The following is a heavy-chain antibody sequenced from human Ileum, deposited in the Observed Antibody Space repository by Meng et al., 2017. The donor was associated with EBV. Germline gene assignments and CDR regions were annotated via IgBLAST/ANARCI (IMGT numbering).Heavy chain of an antibody. CDR1: GDSISSNNG. D-gene: IGHD4-17*01. Sequence: GHLQGPGPGLVKPSGTLARTCAVSGDSISSNNGWSWVRQPPGKGLEWIGEIYHSGSTNYNPSFKSRVTMSVDKSKNQISLNLSSVTAADTAVYYCASGRDYAWHSWGRGTLVTVSS. J-gene: IGHJ4*02. V-gene: IGHV4-4*02. CDR3: ASGRDYAWHS. CDR2: IYHSGST.